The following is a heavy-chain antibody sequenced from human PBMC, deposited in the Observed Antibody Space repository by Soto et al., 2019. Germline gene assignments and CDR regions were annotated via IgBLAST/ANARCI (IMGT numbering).Heavy chain of an antibody. V-gene: IGHV4-31*03. Sequence: SETLSLTCTVSGGSISSGGYYWSWIRQHPGKGLEWIGYIYYSGSTYYNPSLKSRVTISVDTSKNQFPLKLSSVTVADTAVYYCARERVPLGPDYWGQGTLVTVSS. CDR1: GGSISSGGYY. J-gene: IGHJ4*02. CDR2: IYYSGST. CDR3: ARERVPLGPDY.